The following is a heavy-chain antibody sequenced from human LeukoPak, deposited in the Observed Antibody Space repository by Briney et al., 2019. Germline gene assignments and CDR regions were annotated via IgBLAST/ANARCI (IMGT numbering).Heavy chain of an antibody. CDR3: AKDLMRDRWFGES. Sequence: GGSLRLSCAASGFTFSYYGMHWVRQAPGKGLDGVAFRRYDGNDKFYADSVKGRFTISRDTSRNTLYLQMNSLRTDDTAVYYCAKDLMRDRWFGESWGQGTLVTVSS. CDR2: RRYDGNDK. D-gene: IGHD3-10*01. V-gene: IGHV3-30*02. J-gene: IGHJ5*02. CDR1: GFTFSYYG.